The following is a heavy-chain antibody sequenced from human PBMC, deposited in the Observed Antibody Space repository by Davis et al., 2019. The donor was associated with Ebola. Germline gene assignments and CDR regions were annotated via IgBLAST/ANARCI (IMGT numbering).Heavy chain of an antibody. V-gene: IGHV3-7*01. CDR2: IKQDGSEK. CDR1: GFTFSSYW. J-gene: IGHJ5*02. Sequence: GESLKISCAASGFTFSSYWMSWARQAPGKGLEWVANIKQDGSEKYYVDSVKGRFTISRDNAKNSLYLQMNSLRAEDTAVYYRARESSIAALFTWGQGTLVTVSS. D-gene: IGHD6-6*01. CDR3: ARESSIAALFT.